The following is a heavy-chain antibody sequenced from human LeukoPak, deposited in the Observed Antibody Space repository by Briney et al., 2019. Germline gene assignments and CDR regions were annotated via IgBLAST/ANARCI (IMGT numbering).Heavy chain of an antibody. V-gene: IGHV3-23*01. J-gene: IGHJ3*02. CDR3: ANSRWLHEVAFDI. CDR1: GFTFSSYA. CDR2: ISGSGGST. Sequence: GGSLRLSCAASGFTFSSYAMSWVRQAPGKGLEWVSAISGSGGSTYYADSVKGRFTISRDNSKNTLYLQMNSLRAEDTAVYYCANSRWLHEVAFDIWGQGTMVTVSS. D-gene: IGHD5-24*01.